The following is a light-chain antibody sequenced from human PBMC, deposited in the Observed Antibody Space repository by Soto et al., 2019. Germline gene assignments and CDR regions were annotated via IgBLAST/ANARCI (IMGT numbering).Light chain of an antibody. V-gene: IGKV2-30*01. CDR2: KVS. J-gene: IGKJ2*01. CDR3: MQGTHWPPYT. Sequence: EVVMTQSPLSLPVTLGQPASISCRSSQSLAYIDGNTYLSWFQQRPGQSPRRLIYKVSNRESGVPDRFSGSGSGTDFTLQISRLEAEDVRVYYCMQGTHWPPYTFGQGTKLEIK. CDR1: QSLAYIDGNTY.